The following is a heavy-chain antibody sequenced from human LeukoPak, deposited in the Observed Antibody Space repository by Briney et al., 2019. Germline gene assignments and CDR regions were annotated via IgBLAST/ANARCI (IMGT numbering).Heavy chain of an antibody. CDR1: GGSFSGYY. Sequence: PSETLSLTRAVYGGSFSGYYWSWIRQPPGKGLEWIGEINHSGSTNYNPSLKSRVTISVDTSKNQFSLKLSSVTAADTAVYYCARGGNGLWFGKYYYYYGMDVWGKGTTVTVSS. J-gene: IGHJ6*04. CDR3: ARGGNGLWFGKYYYYYGMDV. CDR2: INHSGST. V-gene: IGHV4-34*01. D-gene: IGHD3-10*01.